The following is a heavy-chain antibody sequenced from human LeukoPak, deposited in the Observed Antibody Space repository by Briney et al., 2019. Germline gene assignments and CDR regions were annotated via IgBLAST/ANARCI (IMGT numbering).Heavy chain of an antibody. CDR1: GYTFTSYG. CDR2: VSAYNGNT. V-gene: IGHV1-18*01. J-gene: IGHJ6*02. Sequence: ASVKVSCKASGYTFTSYGISWVRQAPGQGLEWMGWVSAYNGNTNYAQKLQGRVTMTTDTSTSTAYMELRSLRSDDTAVYYCARLFGELLACYYYGMDVWGQGTTVTVSS. D-gene: IGHD1-26*01. CDR3: ARLFGELLACYYYGMDV.